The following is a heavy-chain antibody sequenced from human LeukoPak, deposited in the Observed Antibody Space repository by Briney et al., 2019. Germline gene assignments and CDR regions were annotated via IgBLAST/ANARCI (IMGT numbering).Heavy chain of an antibody. V-gene: IGHV1-46*01. CDR3: ARDFSHCSGGSCYSSDDY. Sequence: ASVKVSCKASGYTFTSYYMHWVRQAPGQGLEWMGIINPSGGSTSHAQKFQGRVTMTRDTSTSTVYMELSSLRSEDTAVYYCARDFSHCSGGSCYSSDDYWGQGTLVTVSS. J-gene: IGHJ4*02. CDR1: GYTFTSYY. CDR2: INPSGGST. D-gene: IGHD2-15*01.